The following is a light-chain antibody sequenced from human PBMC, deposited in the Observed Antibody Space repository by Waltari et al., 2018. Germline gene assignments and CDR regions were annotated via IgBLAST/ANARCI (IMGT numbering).Light chain of an antibody. CDR2: ATS. V-gene: IGKV3-11*01. CDR1: QSVSSH. J-gene: IGKJ3*01. CDR3: QQRSNWPIFT. Sequence: EIVLTQSPATLSLSPGERATLSCRASQSVSSHLAWYQQKPGQAPRLLIYATSNRPTGIPARFSSSGSGTDFTLTISSLEPEDFAVYYCQQRSNWPIFTFGPGTKVDIK.